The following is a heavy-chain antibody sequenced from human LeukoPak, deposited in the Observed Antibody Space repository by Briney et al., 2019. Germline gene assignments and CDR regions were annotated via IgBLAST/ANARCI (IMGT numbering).Heavy chain of an antibody. D-gene: IGHD5-12*01. CDR1: GGSISSYY. CDR3: ARHSGYAGTYDY. J-gene: IGHJ4*02. V-gene: IGHV4-59*08. Sequence: SETLSLTCTVSGGSISSYYWSWIRQPPGKGLEWIGYIYYSGSTNYNPSLKSRVTISVDTSKNQFSLKLSSVTAAGTAVYYCARHSGYAGTYDYWGQGTLVTVSS. CDR2: IYYSGST.